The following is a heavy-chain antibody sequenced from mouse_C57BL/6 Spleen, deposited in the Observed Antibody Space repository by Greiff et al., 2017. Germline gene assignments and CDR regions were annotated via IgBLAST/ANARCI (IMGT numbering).Heavy chain of an antibody. CDR2: IDPENGDT. CDR1: GFTITDDY. V-gene: IGHV14-4*01. D-gene: IGHD1-1*01. Sequence: EVQGVESGAELVRPGASVKLSCTASGFTITDDYMHWVKQRPDQGLEWIGWIDPENGDTEYASKFQGKATITADTSSNKAYLQLSRLTSEDTAVYYCTTDYGSYWGQGTLVTVSS. J-gene: IGHJ3*01. CDR3: TTDYGSY.